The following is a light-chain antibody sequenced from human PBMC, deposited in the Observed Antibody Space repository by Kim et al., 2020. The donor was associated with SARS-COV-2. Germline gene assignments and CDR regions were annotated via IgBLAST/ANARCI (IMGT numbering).Light chain of an antibody. J-gene: IGKJ4*01. Sequence: SLSPGESATLACRASQSVSSFFAWYQQNPGRAPRLLIYDASNRAIGIPARFSGSGSGTDFSLTISSLVPEDFAVYYCQQRRNWPLTFGGGTKLEIK. CDR3: QQRRNWPLT. CDR2: DAS. CDR1: QSVSSF. V-gene: IGKV3-11*01.